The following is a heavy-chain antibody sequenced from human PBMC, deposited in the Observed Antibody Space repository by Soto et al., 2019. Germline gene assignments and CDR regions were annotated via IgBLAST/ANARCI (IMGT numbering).Heavy chain of an antibody. Sequence: EVQLVESGGGLIQPGGSLRLSCAASGFTVSSNYMSWVRQAPGKGLEWVSVIYSGGSTYYADSVKGRFTISRDNSKNTLYLQMNSLRAEDTAVYYCARGPYSSGWYDGAFDIWGQGTMVTVSS. V-gene: IGHV3-53*01. CDR2: IYSGGST. J-gene: IGHJ3*02. D-gene: IGHD6-19*01. CDR1: GFTVSSNY. CDR3: ARGPYSSGWYDGAFDI.